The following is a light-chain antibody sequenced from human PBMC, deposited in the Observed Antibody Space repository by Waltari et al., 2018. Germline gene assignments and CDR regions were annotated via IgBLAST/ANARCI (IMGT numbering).Light chain of an antibody. V-gene: IGKV3-20*01. Sequence: EIVLTQSPGTLSLSPGERATLSCRASQSVSRTLAWYQQKPGQAPKLLIYGASIRATGITDRFTGSGSGTDFSLTISSLEPEDFVIYFCQHYVRLPATFGQGTKVEIK. CDR2: GAS. CDR3: QHYVRLPAT. CDR1: QSVSRT. J-gene: IGKJ1*01.